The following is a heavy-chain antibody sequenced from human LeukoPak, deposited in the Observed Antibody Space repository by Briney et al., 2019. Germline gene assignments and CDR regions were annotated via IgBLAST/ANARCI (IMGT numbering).Heavy chain of an antibody. V-gene: IGHV1-2*02. Sequence: ASVKVSCNASGYTFTGYYMHWVRQAPGQGLEWMGSINPNSGGTNYAQKFQGMVTMTRDTSISTAYMELSRLRYDDTAVYYCAFFLAGAGTWWGGGDYWGQGTLVTVSS. J-gene: IGHJ4*02. D-gene: IGHD6-19*01. CDR3: AFFLAGAGTWWGGGDY. CDR2: INPNSGGT. CDR1: GYTFTGYY.